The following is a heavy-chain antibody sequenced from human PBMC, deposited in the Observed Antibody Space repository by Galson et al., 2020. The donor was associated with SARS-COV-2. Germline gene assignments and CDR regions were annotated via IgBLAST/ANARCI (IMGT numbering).Heavy chain of an antibody. D-gene: IGHD3-3*01. CDR3: ARDQYYDFWSGYFDAFDI. Sequence: GESLKISCAASGFTFSSYWMSWVSQAPGKGLEWVANIKQDGSEKYYVDSVKGRFTISRDNAKNSLYLQMNSLRAKDTAVYYCARDQYYDFWSGYFDAFDIWGQGTMVTVSS. CDR1: GFTFSSYW. J-gene: IGHJ3*02. CDR2: IKQDGSEK. V-gene: IGHV3-7*03.